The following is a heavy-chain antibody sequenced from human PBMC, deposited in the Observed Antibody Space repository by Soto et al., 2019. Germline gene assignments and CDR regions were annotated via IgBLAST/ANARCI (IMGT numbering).Heavy chain of an antibody. CDR1: GFTFSSYE. CDR2: ISSSGSTI. CDR3: ARGGFWSGYWVY. D-gene: IGHD3-3*01. Sequence: PGGSLRLSCAASGFTFSSYEMNWVRQAPGKGLEWVSYISSSGSTIYYADSVKGRFTISRDNAKNSLYLQMNSLRAEDTAVYYCARGGFWSGYWVYWGQGTLVTVSS. V-gene: IGHV3-48*03. J-gene: IGHJ4*02.